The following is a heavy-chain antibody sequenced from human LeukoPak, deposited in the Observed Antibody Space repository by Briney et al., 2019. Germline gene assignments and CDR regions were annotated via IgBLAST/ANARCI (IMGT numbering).Heavy chain of an antibody. CDR2: IYYSGST. CDR1: GGSISSSSYY. J-gene: IGHJ5*02. D-gene: IGHD3-3*01. V-gene: IGHV4-39*07. CDR3: ARDAGRIGVAWFDP. Sequence: SETLSLTCTVSGGSISSSSYYWGWIRQPPGKGLEWIGSIYYSGSTYYNPSLKSRVTISVDTSKNQFSLKLSSVTAADTAVYYCARDAGRIGVAWFDPWGQGTLVTVSS.